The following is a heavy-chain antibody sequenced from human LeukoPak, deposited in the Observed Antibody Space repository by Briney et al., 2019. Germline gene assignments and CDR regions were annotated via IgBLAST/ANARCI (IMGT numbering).Heavy chain of an antibody. V-gene: IGHV1-46*01. CDR1: GYTFTNYY. CDR2: SNPSGDST. J-gene: IGHJ4*02. Sequence: ASVKVSCKASGYTFTNYYIHWVRQAPGHGLEWLGISNPSGDSTNYAQKFQGRVTMTRDTSTSTVYMDLSSLRSADTAVYYCARTSGYDFLDYWGQGTLVTVSS. D-gene: IGHD5-12*01. CDR3: ARTSGYDFLDY.